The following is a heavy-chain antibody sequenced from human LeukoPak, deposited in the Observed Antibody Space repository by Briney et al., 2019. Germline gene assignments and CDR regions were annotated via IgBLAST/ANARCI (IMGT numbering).Heavy chain of an antibody. Sequence: ASVKVSCKASGYTFTSYDTNWVRQATGQGLEWMGWMNPNSGNTGYAQKFQGRVTMTRNTSISTAYMELSSLRSEDTAVYYCARELELRYYYYGMDVWGQGTTVTVSS. V-gene: IGHV1-8*01. CDR1: GYTFTSYD. D-gene: IGHD1-7*01. CDR2: MNPNSGNT. CDR3: ARELELRYYYYGMDV. J-gene: IGHJ6*02.